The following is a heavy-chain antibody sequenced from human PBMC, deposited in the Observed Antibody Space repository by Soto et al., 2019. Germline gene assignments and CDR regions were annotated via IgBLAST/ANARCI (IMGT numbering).Heavy chain of an antibody. V-gene: IGHV4-4*07. CDR3: ARSSHTESWFDP. CDR1: NGSISNFY. J-gene: IGHJ5*02. D-gene: IGHD5-18*01. Sequence: QVQLQESGPGLVKPSETLSLTCTVSNGSISNFYWNWIRQSAGRGLEWIGRIHGSGSATYNPSLRSRVTMSVDTSKNQFSLKVNSVTGADTAVYYCARSSHTESWFDPWGQGTLVTVSS. CDR2: IHGSGSA.